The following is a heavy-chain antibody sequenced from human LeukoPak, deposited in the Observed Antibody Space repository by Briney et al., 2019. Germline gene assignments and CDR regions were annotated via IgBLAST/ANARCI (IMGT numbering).Heavy chain of an antibody. V-gene: IGHV4-31*03. CDR3: ARAPGAFDI. Sequence: SQTLSLTCTVSGDSITSGSYYWAWLRQHPGQGLEWIGYIYYTGGTHYNPSLKSRLTISVDTSENHFSLKLSSVTAADTAIYFCARAPGAFDIWGQGTMVTVSS. J-gene: IGHJ3*02. CDR2: IYYTGGT. CDR1: GDSITSGSYY.